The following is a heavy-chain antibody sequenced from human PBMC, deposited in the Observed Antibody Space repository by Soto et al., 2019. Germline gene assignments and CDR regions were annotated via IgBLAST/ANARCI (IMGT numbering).Heavy chain of an antibody. CDR1: GYTFTIYG. J-gene: IGHJ5*02. V-gene: IGHV1-18*01. Sequence: ASVKVSCKASGYTFTIYGIIWVRQAPGQGLEWMGWISAYNGNTNYAQKLQGRVTMTTDTSTSTAYMELRSLRSDDTAVYYCARDEGYSYGPNWFDPWGQGTLVTVSS. CDR2: ISAYNGNT. CDR3: ARDEGYSYGPNWFDP. D-gene: IGHD5-18*01.